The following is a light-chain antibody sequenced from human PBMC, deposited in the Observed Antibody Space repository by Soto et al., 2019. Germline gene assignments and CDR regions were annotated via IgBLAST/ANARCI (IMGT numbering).Light chain of an antibody. V-gene: IGKV2-30*02. CDR1: QSLVHRDGNTY. Sequence: DVVVAQSPLSLPVTLGQAASVSCRSSQSLVHRDGNTYLSWFRQRPRQSPRRLIYKVSNREAGVPDRFSGSGSGTDFTPKISRVEAEDVGLYYCMQGSHWPPITCGQGTRLEIK. J-gene: IGKJ5*01. CDR3: MQGSHWPPIT. CDR2: KVS.